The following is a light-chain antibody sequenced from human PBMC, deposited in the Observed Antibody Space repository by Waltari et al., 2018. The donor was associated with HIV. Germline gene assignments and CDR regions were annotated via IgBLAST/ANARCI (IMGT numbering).Light chain of an antibody. V-gene: IGKV1-27*01. CDR3: QKYNSAPRT. Sequence: IQMTQSPSSLSASVGDRITITCRASQAIGNSLAWYQQRPGKGPQLLIYAASTLQSGVPSRFSGFGSGTNFALAIANVQPEDVATYFCQKYNSAPRTFGQGTKVEI. CDR1: QAIGNS. J-gene: IGKJ1*01. CDR2: AAS.